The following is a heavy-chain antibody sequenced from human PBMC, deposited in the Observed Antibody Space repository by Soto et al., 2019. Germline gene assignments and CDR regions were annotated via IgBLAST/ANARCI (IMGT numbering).Heavy chain of an antibody. J-gene: IGHJ6*02. CDR2: ISWDGGST. D-gene: IGHD5-18*01. V-gene: IGHV3-43*01. CDR3: AKEVFVDTAMVGEYYGMDV. CDR1: GFTFDDYT. Sequence: PGGSLRLSCAASGFTFDDYTMHWVRQAPGKGLELVSLISWDGGSTYYADSVKGRFTISRDNSKNSLYLQMNSLRTEDTALYYCAKEVFVDTAMVGEYYGMDVWGQGTTVTVSS.